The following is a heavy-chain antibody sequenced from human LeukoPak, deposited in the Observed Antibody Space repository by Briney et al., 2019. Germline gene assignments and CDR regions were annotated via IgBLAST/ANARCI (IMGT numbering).Heavy chain of an antibody. J-gene: IGHJ5*02. CDR1: GFTFSSYA. CDR2: ISYDGSNK. CDR3: ARDRIVVVVAALHVGFDP. V-gene: IGHV3-30*04. D-gene: IGHD2-15*01. Sequence: GRSLRLSCAASGFTFSSYAMHWVRQAPGKGLEWVAVISYDGSNKYYADSVKGRFTISRDNSKKTLYLQINSLRAEDTAVYYCARDRIVVVVAALHVGFDPWGQGTLVTVSS.